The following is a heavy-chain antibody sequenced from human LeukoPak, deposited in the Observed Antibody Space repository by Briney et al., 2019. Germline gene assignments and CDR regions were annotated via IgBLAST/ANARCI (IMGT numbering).Heavy chain of an antibody. CDR1: GYTFTSYD. Sequence: ASVKVSCKASGYTFTSYDINWVRQATGQGLEWMGWMNPNSGNTGYAQKFQGRVTITRNTSISTAYMELSSLRSEDTAVYYCAREFIPVIVVVPNWNYQFDYWGQGTLVTVSS. D-gene: IGHD2-2*01. CDR2: MNPNSGNT. V-gene: IGHV1-8*03. CDR3: AREFIPVIVVVPNWNYQFDY. J-gene: IGHJ4*02.